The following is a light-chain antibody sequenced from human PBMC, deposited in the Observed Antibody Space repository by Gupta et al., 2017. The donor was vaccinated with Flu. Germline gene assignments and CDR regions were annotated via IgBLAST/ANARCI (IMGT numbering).Light chain of an antibody. Sequence: DIQMTQSPSILSASIGDRVTITCRASESISSWLAWYQQKPGKAPKPLIYKASSLETGVPSRFSGSGSGTEFTLTISSLQPDDFATYYCQQYNSYSSFTFGPGTKVDIK. J-gene: IGKJ3*01. CDR3: QQYNSYSSFT. CDR2: KAS. CDR1: ESISSW. V-gene: IGKV1-5*03.